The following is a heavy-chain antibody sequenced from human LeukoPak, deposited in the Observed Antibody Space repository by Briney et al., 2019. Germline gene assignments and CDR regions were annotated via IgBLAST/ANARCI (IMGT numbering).Heavy chain of an antibody. CDR3: ARDSVHSGYDYVPREFDY. CDR1: GYTFTSYG. CDR2: ISAYNGNT. D-gene: IGHD5-12*01. Sequence: ASVKVSCKASGYTFTSYGISWVRQAPGQGLEWMGWISAYNGNTNYAQKLQGRVTMTTDTSTSTAYMELRSLRSDDTAVYYCARDSVHSGYDYVPREFDYWGQGTLVTVSS. J-gene: IGHJ4*02. V-gene: IGHV1-18*01.